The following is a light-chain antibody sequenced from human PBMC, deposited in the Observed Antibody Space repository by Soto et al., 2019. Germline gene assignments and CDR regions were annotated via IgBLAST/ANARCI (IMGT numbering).Light chain of an antibody. J-gene: IGKJ1*01. Sequence: EIVLTQSPATLSLSPGERATLSCRASQSLSTSLAWYQHKPGQAPRLLIYDASIRATDIPARFSGSGSGTDFTLTISSLEPEDFAFYYCQQRNNWFGTFGQGTKVEIK. CDR2: DAS. V-gene: IGKV3-11*01. CDR3: QQRNNWFGT. CDR1: QSLSTS.